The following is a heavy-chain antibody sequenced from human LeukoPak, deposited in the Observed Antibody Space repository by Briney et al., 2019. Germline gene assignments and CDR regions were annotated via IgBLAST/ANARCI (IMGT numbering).Heavy chain of an antibody. V-gene: IGHV4-30-4*01. J-gene: IGHJ4*02. CDR2: ISYSGST. D-gene: IGHD5-18*01. CDR1: GASITSDDYY. CDR3: ARGRGYTYGFFFDF. Sequence: SETLSLTCTVSGASITSDDYYWSWIRQPPGKGLEWIGYISYSGSTYYNPSLKSRVTISVDTSKNQFSLKLSSATAADTAVYYCARGRGYTYGFFFDFWGQGTLVTVSS.